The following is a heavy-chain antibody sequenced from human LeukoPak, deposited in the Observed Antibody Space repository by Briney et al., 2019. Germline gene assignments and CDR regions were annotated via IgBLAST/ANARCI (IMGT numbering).Heavy chain of an antibody. D-gene: IGHD6-25*01. CDR2: ITPNSGDT. Sequence: ASVKVFCKASGYSFTGYYMHWVRQAPGQGLEWMGCITPNSGDTNYAQKFQGRVTLTRDTYINTAYMELSRLTSDDTAVYFCARDQGGMSAFDIWGQGTKVTVSS. V-gene: IGHV1-2*02. CDR3: ARDQGGMSAFDI. J-gene: IGHJ3*02. CDR1: GYSFTGYY.